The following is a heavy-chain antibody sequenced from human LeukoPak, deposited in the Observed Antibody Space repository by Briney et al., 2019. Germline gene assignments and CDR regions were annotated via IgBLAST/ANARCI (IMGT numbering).Heavy chain of an antibody. Sequence: ASVKVSSLPSGYSFTGYYIHGVRQAPGQGVEWMGWINPNSGGTNYAQKSQGRVTMTRDTSISTAYMGLSILRSEDTAVYYCAVEGTIVRLVYIDFWGKGTLVTISS. V-gene: IGHV1-2*02. CDR1: GYSFTGYY. D-gene: IGHD4/OR15-4a*01. CDR3: AVEGTIVRLVYIDF. CDR2: INPNSGGT. J-gene: IGHJ4*02.